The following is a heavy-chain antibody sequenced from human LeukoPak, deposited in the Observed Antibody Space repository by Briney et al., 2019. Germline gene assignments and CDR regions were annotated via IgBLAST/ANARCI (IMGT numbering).Heavy chain of an antibody. V-gene: IGHV3-64*01. J-gene: IGHJ6*03. D-gene: IGHD6-19*01. CDR2: ISSNGGST. CDR1: GFTFSSYA. CDR3: AGDRAAVAGTYYMDV. Sequence: PGGSLRLSCAASGFTFSSYAMHWVRQAPGKGLEYVSAISSNGGSTYYANSVKGRFTMSRDNSKNTLYLQMGSLRAEDMAVYYCAGDRAAVAGTYYMDVWGKGTTVTVSS.